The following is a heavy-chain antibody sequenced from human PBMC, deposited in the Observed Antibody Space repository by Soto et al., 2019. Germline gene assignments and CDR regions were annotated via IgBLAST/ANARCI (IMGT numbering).Heavy chain of an antibody. CDR2: TSYDGSNN. Sequence: QVQLVESGGGVVQPGTSLRLSCVGSGFTFRSYVIHWARQAPGKGLEWGALTSYDGSNNFYGASVNGRFTISRHNSRNTVELQKDSLRFEDTAFYYCARWGTTGGLDVWGQGTLVSVSS. CDR1: GFTFRSYV. D-gene: IGHD3-16*01. J-gene: IGHJ4*02. V-gene: IGHV3-33*05. CDR3: ARWGTTGGLDV.